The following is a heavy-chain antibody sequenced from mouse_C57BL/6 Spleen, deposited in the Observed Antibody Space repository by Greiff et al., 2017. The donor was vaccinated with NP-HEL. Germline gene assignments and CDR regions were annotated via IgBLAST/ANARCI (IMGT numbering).Heavy chain of an antibody. CDR1: GYTFTSYW. CDR3: ARRSDGYYDYFDY. Sequence: VQLQQSGAELVRPGTSVKLSCKASGYTFTSYWMHWVKQRPGQGLEWIGVIDPSDSYTNYNQKFKGKATLTVDTSSSTAYMQLSSLTSEDSAVYYGARRSDGYYDYFDYWGQGTTLTVSS. V-gene: IGHV1-59*01. CDR2: IDPSDSYT. D-gene: IGHD2-3*01. J-gene: IGHJ2*01.